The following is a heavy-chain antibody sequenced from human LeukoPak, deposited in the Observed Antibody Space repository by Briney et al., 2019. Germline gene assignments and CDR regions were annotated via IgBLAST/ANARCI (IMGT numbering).Heavy chain of an antibody. V-gene: IGHV1-69*13. J-gene: IGHJ6*02. CDR2: IIPIFGTA. D-gene: IGHD3-10*01. CDR3: AREPGAYYYYYGMDV. CDR1: GGTFSSYA. Sequence: ASVKVSCKASGGTFSSYAISWVRQAPGQGLEWMGGIIPIFGTANYAQKFQGRATITADESTSTAYMELSSLRSEDTAVYYCAREPGAYYYYYGMDVWGQGTTVTVSS.